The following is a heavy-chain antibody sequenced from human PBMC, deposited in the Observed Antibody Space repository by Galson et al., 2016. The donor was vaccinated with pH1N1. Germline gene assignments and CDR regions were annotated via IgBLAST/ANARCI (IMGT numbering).Heavy chain of an antibody. CDR2: ISASGAST. CDR3: VKYDSSGYYYGRLAN. J-gene: IGHJ4*02. V-gene: IGHV3-23*01. CDR1: GFTFSVFA. Sequence: SLRLSCAASGFTFSVFAMCWVRQAPGKGLEWVSGISASGASTHFAGSVKGRFTISRDNSKNALYLEMNSLTGEDTAFYYCVKYDSSGYYYGRLANWGQGTLVTVSS. D-gene: IGHD3-22*01.